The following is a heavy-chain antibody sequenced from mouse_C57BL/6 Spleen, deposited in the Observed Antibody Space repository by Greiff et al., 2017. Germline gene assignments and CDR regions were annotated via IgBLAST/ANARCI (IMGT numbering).Heavy chain of an antibody. J-gene: IGHJ4*01. Sequence: QVQLKQPGAELVMPGASVKLSCKASGYTFTSYWMHWVKQRPGQGLEWIGEIDPSDSYTNYNQKFKGKSTLTVDKSSSTAYMQLSSLTSEDSAVYYCARRGYGSMDYWGQGTSVTVSS. CDR3: ARRGYGSMDY. D-gene: IGHD1-1*01. CDR2: IDPSDSYT. CDR1: GYTFTSYW. V-gene: IGHV1-69*01.